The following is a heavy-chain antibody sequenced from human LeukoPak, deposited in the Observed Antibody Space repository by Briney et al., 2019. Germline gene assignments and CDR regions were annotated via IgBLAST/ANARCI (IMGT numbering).Heavy chain of an antibody. CDR3: AKDHDYYASGPI. CDR2: IKQDGSEK. V-gene: IGHV3-7*05. CDR1: GFTFSSYW. D-gene: IGHD3-10*01. Sequence: GGSLRLSCAASGFTFSSYWMTWVRQAPGKGLEWVANIKQDGSEKQYVDSVKGRFTISRDNAENSVYLQMNSLRAEDTAVYYCAKDHDYYASGPIWGQGTMVTVSS. J-gene: IGHJ3*02.